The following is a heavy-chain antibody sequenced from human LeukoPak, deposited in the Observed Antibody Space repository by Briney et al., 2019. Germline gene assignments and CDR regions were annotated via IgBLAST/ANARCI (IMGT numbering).Heavy chain of an antibody. Sequence: GGSLRLSCAASGFSFSSYAMHWGRQAPGKGLERVAVISYDGSNKYYADSLKGRFTISRDNSKNKLSLKMNRLRAADTAVYYCASDVSISGYDLHYFDYWGQGTLVTVSS. J-gene: IGHJ4*02. CDR3: ASDVSISGYDLHYFDY. CDR2: ISYDGSNK. CDR1: GFSFSSYA. V-gene: IGHV3-30*04. D-gene: IGHD5-12*01.